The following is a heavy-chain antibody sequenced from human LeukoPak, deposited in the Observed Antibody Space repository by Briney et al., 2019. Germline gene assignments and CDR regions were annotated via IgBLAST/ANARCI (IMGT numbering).Heavy chain of an antibody. V-gene: IGHV4-59*12. J-gene: IGHJ3*02. CDR1: GGSISSYY. CDR3: ARAPPVIAVAGSAFDI. Sequence: SETLSLTCTVSGGSISSYYWSWIRQHPGKGLEWIGYIYYSGSTYYSPSLKSRVIISVDTSKKQFSLKLSSLTAADTAVYYCARAPPVIAVAGSAFDIWGQGTVVTVSS. D-gene: IGHD6-19*01. CDR2: IYYSGST.